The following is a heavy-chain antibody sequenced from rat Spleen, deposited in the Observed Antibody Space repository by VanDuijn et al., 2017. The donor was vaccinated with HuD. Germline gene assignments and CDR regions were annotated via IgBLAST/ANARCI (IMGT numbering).Heavy chain of an antibody. CDR3: ARHPYVYLDWYFDF. CDR1: GFTFSDYY. D-gene: IGHD1-6*01. Sequence: EVQLVESGGGLVQPGRSLKLSCAASGFTFSDYYMAWVRQAPKKGLEWVASISYKGSSTYYGDSVKGRFTISRDNAKSTLYLQMNSLRSEDTATYYCARHPYVYLDWYFDFWGPGTMVTVSS. CDR2: ISYKGSST. J-gene: IGHJ1*01. V-gene: IGHV5-22*01.